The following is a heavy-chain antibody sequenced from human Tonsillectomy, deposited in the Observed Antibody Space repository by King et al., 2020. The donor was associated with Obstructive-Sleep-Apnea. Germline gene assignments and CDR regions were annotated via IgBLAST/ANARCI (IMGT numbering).Heavy chain of an antibody. J-gene: IGHJ4*02. D-gene: IGHD3-10*01. CDR2: ILYSGST. Sequence: QLQESGPGLVKPSETLSLTCTVAGGSISSHYWSWIRPPPGKGLDWIGYILYSGSTNHNPSLKSRVTVSVGSSNNQLSLGLGSVAAADTAVYYCAREGVGAWGFFDYWGQGILVTVSS. V-gene: IGHV4-59*11. CDR1: GGSISSHY. CDR3: AREGVGAWGFFDY.